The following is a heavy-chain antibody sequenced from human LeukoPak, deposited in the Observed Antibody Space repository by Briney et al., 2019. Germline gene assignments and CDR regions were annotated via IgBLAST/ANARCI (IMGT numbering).Heavy chain of an antibody. CDR1: GFTFNSYN. V-gene: IGHV3-48*02. Sequence: GGSLRLSCAASGFTFNSYNMNWARQAPGKGLEWVSYISSSSSTIYYADSVKGRFTISRDSAKTSLFLQMNSLRDEDTAVYYCARAYSSSSGRDAFDSWGLGTLVTVSS. CDR3: ARAYSSSSGRDAFDS. J-gene: IGHJ3*02. D-gene: IGHD6-6*01. CDR2: ISSSSSTI.